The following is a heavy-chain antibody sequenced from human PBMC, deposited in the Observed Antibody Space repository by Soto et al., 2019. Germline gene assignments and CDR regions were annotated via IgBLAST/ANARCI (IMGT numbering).Heavy chain of an antibody. CDR1: GFTIDDYA. CDR3: ATDYGRGCAPHYYYYYGMDV. D-gene: IGHD6-19*01. CDR2: VCLNNGSI. Sequence: PGGSLRLSCAASGFTIDDYAMHWAQQAPGKGLEWVSGVCLNNGSIGYADSVQGRFTISRDNAKNSLYLQMNRLRAEDTALYYCATDYGRGCAPHYYYYYGMDVWGQGTTVTVSS. J-gene: IGHJ6*02. V-gene: IGHV3-9*01.